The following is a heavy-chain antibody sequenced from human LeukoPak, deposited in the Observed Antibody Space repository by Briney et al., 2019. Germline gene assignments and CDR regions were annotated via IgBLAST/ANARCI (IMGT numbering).Heavy chain of an antibody. CDR2: IKQDGSEK. CDR1: GFTVSSNY. J-gene: IGHJ2*01. Sequence: GGSLRLSCAASGFTVSSNYKSWVRPAPGKGLERVANIKQDGSEKYYVDSEKGRFTISRDNAKNSMYLQMISLRAEDTAVYYCATVLTSYWYFDLWGRGTLVTVSS. CDR3: ATVLTSYWYFDL. V-gene: IGHV3-7*04.